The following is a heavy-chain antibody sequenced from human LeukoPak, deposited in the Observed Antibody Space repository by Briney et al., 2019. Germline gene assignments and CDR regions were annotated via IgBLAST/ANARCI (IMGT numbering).Heavy chain of an antibody. CDR3: ARDAEQTTFDY. CDR1: GYTFTSYY. D-gene: IGHD1-14*01. V-gene: IGHV1-18*04. Sequence: ASVKVSCKASGYTFTSYYMHWVRQAPGQGLEWMGWISAYNGNTNYAQKLQGRVTMTTDTSTSTAYMELRSLRSDDTAVYYCARDAEQTTFDYWGQGTLVTVSS. J-gene: IGHJ4*02. CDR2: ISAYNGNT.